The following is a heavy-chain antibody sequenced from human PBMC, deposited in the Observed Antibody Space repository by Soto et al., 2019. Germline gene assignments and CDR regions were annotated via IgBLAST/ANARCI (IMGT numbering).Heavy chain of an antibody. J-gene: IGHJ6*02. CDR2: IYYSGST. CDR3: ARAGGRGGVTHYYYYGMDV. D-gene: IGHD2-21*02. CDR1: GGSISSYY. Sequence: QVQLQESGPGLVKPSETLSLTCTVSGGSISSYYWSWIRQPPGKGLEWIGYIYYSGSTNYNPSLKRRVTLSVDTSKHQFSLKLSSVTAADTAVYYCARAGGRGGVTHYYYYGMDVWGQGTTVTVSS. V-gene: IGHV4-59*01.